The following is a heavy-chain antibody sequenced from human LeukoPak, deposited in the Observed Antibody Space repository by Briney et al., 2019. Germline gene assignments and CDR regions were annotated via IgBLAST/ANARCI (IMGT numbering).Heavy chain of an antibody. CDR2: IYHSGST. Sequence: PSETLSLTCTVSGGSISSGGYYWSWIRQPPGKGLEWIGYIYHSGSTYYSPSLKSRVTISVDTSKNQFSLKLSSVTAADTTVYYCARHVSAYSSGLPYYMDVWGKGTTVTVSS. CDR1: GGSISSGGYY. V-gene: IGHV4-30-2*03. D-gene: IGHD6-19*01. J-gene: IGHJ6*03. CDR3: ARHVSAYSSGLPYYMDV.